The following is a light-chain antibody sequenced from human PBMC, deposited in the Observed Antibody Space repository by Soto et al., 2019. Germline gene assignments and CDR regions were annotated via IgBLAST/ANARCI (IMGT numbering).Light chain of an antibody. CDR1: QSISSSY. J-gene: IGKJ2*01. V-gene: IGKV3-20*01. Sequence: EIVLTQSPGTLSLSPGERATLSCRASQSISSSYLAWYQQKPGQAPRLLIYAASSRATGIPDRFSGSGSGTDFSLTISRLEPEDFPVDCCRRYCSSSYTLRQETRLEIK. CDR2: AAS. CDR3: RRYCSSSYT.